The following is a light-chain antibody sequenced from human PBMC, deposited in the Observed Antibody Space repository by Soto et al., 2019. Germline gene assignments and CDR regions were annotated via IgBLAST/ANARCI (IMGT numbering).Light chain of an antibody. CDR3: YSYAGTSTWV. CDR2: EGT. Sequence: QSVLTHPASVSESPGQSITISCTGTNNDVGNYKLVSWFQHHLGKAPKLIIYEGTKRPSGVSNRFSASQSGNTASLTISGLQAEDEADYYCYSYAGTSTWVFGGGTKLTV. CDR1: NNDVGNYKL. J-gene: IGLJ3*02. V-gene: IGLV2-23*01.